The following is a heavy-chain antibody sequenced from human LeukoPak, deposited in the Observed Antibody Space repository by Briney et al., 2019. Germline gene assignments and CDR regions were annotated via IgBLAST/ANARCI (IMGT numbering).Heavy chain of an antibody. CDR2: IKQDGSEK. Sequence: GGSLRLSCAASGFTFSSYWMSWVRQAPGKGLEWVAIIKQDGSEKYYVDSVKGRFTISRDNAKNSLYLQMNSLRAEDTAVYYCARDPRVITRGYFDYWGQGTLVTVSS. CDR3: ARDPRVITRGYFDY. V-gene: IGHV3-7*01. J-gene: IGHJ4*02. D-gene: IGHD3-22*01. CDR1: GFTFSSYW.